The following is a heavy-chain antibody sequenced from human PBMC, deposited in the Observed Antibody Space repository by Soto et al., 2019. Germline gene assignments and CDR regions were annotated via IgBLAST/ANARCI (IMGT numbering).Heavy chain of an antibody. CDR2: IYYSGST. Sequence: KPSETLSLTCTVSGGSISSYYWSWIRQPPGKGLEWIGYIYYSGSTNYNPSLKSRVTISVDTSKNQFSLKLSSVTAADTAVYYCARGSPYWNYFDYWGQGTLVTSPQ. J-gene: IGHJ4*02. D-gene: IGHD1-1*01. V-gene: IGHV4-59*01. CDR1: GGSISSYY. CDR3: ARGSPYWNYFDY.